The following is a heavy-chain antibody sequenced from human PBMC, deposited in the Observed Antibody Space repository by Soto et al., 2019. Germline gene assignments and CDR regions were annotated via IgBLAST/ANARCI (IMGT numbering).Heavy chain of an antibody. CDR2: INAGNGKT. D-gene: IGHD2-21*02. CDR3: VRGLRGGDADVFVP. Sequence: QVQLVQSGAEVKKPGASVKVSCKASGYTFTIYALHWVSQAPGQRLEWMGWINAGNGKTKYSQKCQGSVSITRDTAASSAYMELISVSYEDTAVYYCVRGLRGGDADVFVPWGQGTLLSVSS. V-gene: IGHV1-3*01. J-gene: IGHJ5*02. CDR1: GYTFTIYA.